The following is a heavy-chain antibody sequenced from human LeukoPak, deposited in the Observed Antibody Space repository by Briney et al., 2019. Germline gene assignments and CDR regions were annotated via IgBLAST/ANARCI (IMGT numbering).Heavy chain of an antibody. CDR3: ARDGGPITIFGVVIAGYFDY. Sequence: GGSLRLSCAASGFRFSSYAMSWVRQAPGKGLEWVSAISGSGVSTYYADSVKGRFTVSRDNSKNTLYLQMNSLRAEDTAVYYCARDGGPITIFGVVIAGYFDYWGQGTLVTVSS. CDR2: ISGSGVST. D-gene: IGHD3-3*01. V-gene: IGHV3-23*01. CDR1: GFRFSSYA. J-gene: IGHJ4*02.